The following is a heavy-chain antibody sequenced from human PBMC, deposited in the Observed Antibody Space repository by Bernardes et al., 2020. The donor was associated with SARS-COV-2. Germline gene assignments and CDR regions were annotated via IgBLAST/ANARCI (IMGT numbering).Heavy chain of an antibody. V-gene: IGHV3-7*05. CDR3: ATGSRLGKLEPYVY. CDR2: IKEDGSEK. D-gene: IGHD1-1*01. Sequence: GGSLRLSCVASGFTFSSYWVTWVRQAPGKGLEWVANIKEDGSEKYYVDSVKGRFTISRDNAKNSLYLQMNSLRAEDTAVFYCATGSRLGKLEPYVYWGQGTLVTVSS. CDR1: GFTFSSYW. J-gene: IGHJ4*02.